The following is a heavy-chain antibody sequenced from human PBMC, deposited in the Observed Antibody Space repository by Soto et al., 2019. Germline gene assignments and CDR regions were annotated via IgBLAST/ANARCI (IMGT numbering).Heavy chain of an antibody. J-gene: IGHJ4*02. CDR3: ARGGGWIFDY. CDR2: VYHSGRT. CDR1: GGSISSDHW. V-gene: IGHV4-4*02. Sequence: QVQLQESGPGLVKPSGTLSLTCAVSGGSISSDHWWSWFRHPPGKGLEWIGEVYHSGRTNYNPSLRSRVTISVDKSVNQNSLELTSVTAADTAVYYCARGGGWIFDYWGPGTPVAVSA. D-gene: IGHD6-19*01.